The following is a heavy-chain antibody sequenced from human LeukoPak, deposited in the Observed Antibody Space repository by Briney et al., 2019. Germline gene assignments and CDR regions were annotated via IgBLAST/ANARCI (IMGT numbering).Heavy chain of an antibody. CDR3: ARHEYSGSYYGLSWFDP. J-gene: IGHJ5*02. D-gene: IGHD1-26*01. CDR2: IYYSGST. CDR1: GGSISSSGYY. Sequence: SETLSLTCTVSGGSISSSGYYWGWVRQPPGKGLEWIASIYYSGSTYYNPSLKSRVTISVATSKNQLSLKLSSLTAADTAVYYCARHEYSGSYYGLSWFDPWGQGTLVTVSS. V-gene: IGHV4-39*01.